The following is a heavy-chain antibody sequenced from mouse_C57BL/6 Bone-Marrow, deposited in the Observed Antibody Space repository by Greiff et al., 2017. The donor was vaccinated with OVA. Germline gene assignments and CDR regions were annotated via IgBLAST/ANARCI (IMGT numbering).Heavy chain of an antibody. CDR1: GYIFTSYG. V-gene: IGHV1-81*01. CDR3: ARRGYGSSFYWYFDV. D-gene: IGHD1-1*01. CDR2: IYPRSGNT. J-gene: IGHJ1*03. Sequence: QVQLQQSGAELARPGASVKLSCKASGYIFTSYGISWVKQRTGQGLEWIGEIYPRSGNTYYNEKFKGKATLTADKSSSTAYMELRSLTSEDSAVYFCARRGYGSSFYWYFDVWGTGTTVTVSS.